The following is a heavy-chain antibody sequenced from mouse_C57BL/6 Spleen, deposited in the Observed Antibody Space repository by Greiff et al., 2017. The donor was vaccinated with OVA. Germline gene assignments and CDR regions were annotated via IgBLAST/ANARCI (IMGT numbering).Heavy chain of an antibody. J-gene: IGHJ2*01. CDR1: GYTFTSYW. D-gene: IGHD1-1*01. CDR2: INPSNGGT. Sequence: VQLQQSGTELVKPGASVKLSCKASGYTFTSYWMHWVKQRPGQGLEWIGNINPSNGGTNYNEKFKSKATLTVDKSSSTAYMQLSSLTSEDSAVYYCARGGDYGRGYFDYWGQGTTLTVSS. CDR3: ARGGDYGRGYFDY. V-gene: IGHV1-53*01.